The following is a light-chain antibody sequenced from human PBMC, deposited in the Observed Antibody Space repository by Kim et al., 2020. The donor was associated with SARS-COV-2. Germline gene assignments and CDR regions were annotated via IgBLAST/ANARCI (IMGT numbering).Light chain of an antibody. J-gene: IGKJ3*01. CDR3: LHYSGFPFA. Sequence: DIQVTQSPSSLSASVGDRVTITCRASQGIRNDLVWYQQKPGKAPRRLIYAISTLQNGVPSRFSGGVSGTEFTLTISSLQPEDVATYFCLHYSGFPFAFGPGTKVDIK. CDR1: QGIRND. CDR2: AIS. V-gene: IGKV1-17*01.